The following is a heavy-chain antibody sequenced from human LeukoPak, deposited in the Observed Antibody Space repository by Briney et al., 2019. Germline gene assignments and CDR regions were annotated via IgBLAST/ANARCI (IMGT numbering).Heavy chain of an antibody. D-gene: IGHD3-22*01. CDR1: GGSISSGSYY. CDR3: ARAYYYDSSGYHSIFDY. V-gene: IGHV4-61*02. J-gene: IGHJ4*02. Sequence: SQTLSLTCTVSGGSISSGSYYWSWIRQPAGKGLEWIGRIYTSGSTNYNPSLKSRVTISVDTSKNQFSLKLSSVTAADTAVYYCARAYYYDSSGYHSIFDYWGQGTLVTVSS. CDR2: IYTSGST.